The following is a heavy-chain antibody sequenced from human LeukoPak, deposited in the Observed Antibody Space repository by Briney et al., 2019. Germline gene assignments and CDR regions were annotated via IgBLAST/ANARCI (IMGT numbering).Heavy chain of an antibody. V-gene: IGHV7-4-1*02. CDR2: INTNTGNP. J-gene: IGHJ4*02. D-gene: IGHD6-13*01. Sequence: ASVKVSCRASGYTFTSNAMNWVRQAPGQGLEWMGWINTNTGNPTYAQGFTGRFVFSLDTSVSTAYLQISSLKAEDTAVYYCAFGSSPSLTWGQGTLVTVSS. CDR3: AFGSSPSLT. CDR1: GYTFTSNA.